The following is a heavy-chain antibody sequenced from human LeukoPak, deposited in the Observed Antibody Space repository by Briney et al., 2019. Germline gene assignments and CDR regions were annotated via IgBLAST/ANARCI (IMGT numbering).Heavy chain of an antibody. Sequence: GESLKISCKGSGYSFTSYWIGWVRQMPGKGLEWMGWMNPNSGNTGYAQKFQGRVTITRNTSISTAYMELSSLRSEDTAVYYCARANDWGNSVRYYYYYYMDVWGKGTTVTVSS. J-gene: IGHJ6*03. D-gene: IGHD4-23*01. CDR2: MNPNSGNT. CDR3: ARANDWGNSVRYYYYYYMDV. CDR1: GYSFTSYW. V-gene: IGHV1-8*03.